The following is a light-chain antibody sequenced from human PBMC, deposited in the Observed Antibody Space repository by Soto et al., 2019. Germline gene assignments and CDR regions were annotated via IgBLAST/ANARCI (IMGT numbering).Light chain of an antibody. J-gene: IGKJ4*01. Sequence: EIVLTQSPATLSLSPGERATLSCRASQSVSSYLAWYQQKPGQAPSLLTFDASNRATGLPARFSGSGSGTDFTLTISSLEPEDFAVYYCQQRSNWLLTFGGGTKVEIK. CDR3: QQRSNWLLT. CDR2: DAS. CDR1: QSVSSY. V-gene: IGKV3-11*01.